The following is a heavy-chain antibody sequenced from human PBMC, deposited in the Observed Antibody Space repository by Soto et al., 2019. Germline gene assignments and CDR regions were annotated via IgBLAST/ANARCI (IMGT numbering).Heavy chain of an antibody. J-gene: IGHJ1*01. CDR3: ARPGTYCSGGSCFPFNH. Sequence: GGSLRLSCAVSGFTFSTFWMTWVRQSPGQGLEWVANINQDGSEIYYVDSVKGRFTISRDNAKNSLYLQMNSLRAEDTAVYYCARPGTYCSGGSCFPFNHWGQGTLVTVSS. V-gene: IGHV3-7*05. D-gene: IGHD2-15*01. CDR1: GFTFSTFW. CDR2: INQDGSEI.